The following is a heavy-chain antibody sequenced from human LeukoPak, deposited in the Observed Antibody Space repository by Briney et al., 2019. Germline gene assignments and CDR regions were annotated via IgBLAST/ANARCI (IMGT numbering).Heavy chain of an antibody. CDR2: ISSNGGST. CDR3: ARDVETAGSGYYGMDV. Sequence: GGTLRLSCAASGFTFSSYAMHWVRQAPGKGLEYVSAISSNGGSTYYANSVKGRFTISRDNSKNTLYLQMGSLRAEDMAVYYCARDVETAGSGYYGMDVWGQGTTVTVSS. D-gene: IGHD2-15*01. J-gene: IGHJ6*02. CDR1: GFTFSSYA. V-gene: IGHV3-64*01.